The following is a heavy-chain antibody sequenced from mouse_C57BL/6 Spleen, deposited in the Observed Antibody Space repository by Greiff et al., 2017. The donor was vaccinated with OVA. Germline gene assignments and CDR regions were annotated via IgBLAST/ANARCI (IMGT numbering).Heavy chain of an antibody. CDR2: ISDGGSYT. J-gene: IGHJ3*01. CDR1: GFTFSSYA. Sequence: EVQLQQSGGGLVKPGGSLKLSCAASGFTFSSYAMSWVRQTPEKRLEWVATISDGGSYTYYPDNVKGRFTISRDNAKNNLYLQMSHLKSEDTAMYYCAREYPLFAYWGQGTLVTVSA. CDR3: AREYPLFAY. V-gene: IGHV5-4*01. D-gene: IGHD5-1-1*01.